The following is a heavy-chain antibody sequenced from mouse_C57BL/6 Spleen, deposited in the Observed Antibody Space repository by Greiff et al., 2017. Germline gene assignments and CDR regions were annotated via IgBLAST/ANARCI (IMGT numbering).Heavy chain of an antibody. Sequence: EVKLQESGGGLVQPGGSLSLSCAASGFTFTDYYMSWVRQPPGKALEWLGFIRNKANGYTTEYSASVKGRFTISRDNSQSILYLQMNALRAEDSATYYCARSYDGYYDYAMDYWGQGTSVTVSS. J-gene: IGHJ4*01. CDR2: IRNKANGYTT. CDR1: GFTFTDYY. V-gene: IGHV7-3*01. D-gene: IGHD2-3*01. CDR3: ARSYDGYYDYAMDY.